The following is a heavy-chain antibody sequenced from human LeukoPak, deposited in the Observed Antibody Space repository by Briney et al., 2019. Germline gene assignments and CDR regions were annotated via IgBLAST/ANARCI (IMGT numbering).Heavy chain of an antibody. CDR3: ARAITMVRGVIPWFDP. J-gene: IGHJ5*02. D-gene: IGHD3-10*01. CDR1: GGSISSGGYY. CDR2: IYYSGST. Sequence: KPSQTLSLTCTVSGGSISSGGYYWSWIRQHPGKGLEWIGYIYYSGSTYYNPSLKSRVTISVDRSKNQFSLKLSSVTAADTAVYYCARAITMVRGVIPWFDPWGQGTLVTVSS. V-gene: IGHV4-31*03.